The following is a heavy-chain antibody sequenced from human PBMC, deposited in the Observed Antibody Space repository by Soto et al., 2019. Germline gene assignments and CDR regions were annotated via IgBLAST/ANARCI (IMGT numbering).Heavy chain of an antibody. Sequence: PVGSLRLSCASSVFIFRSYSMACVRQAPGKGLEWLSYITSSSAYIYYADSVRGRFTISRDNAQNSVYLHVNNLRAEDTAVYYCTRDINRTSFELWGQGTLVNVSS. D-gene: IGHD3-9*01. J-gene: IGHJ4*02. CDR2: ITSSSAYI. CDR1: VFIFRSYS. CDR3: TRDINRTSFEL. V-gene: IGHV3-21*06.